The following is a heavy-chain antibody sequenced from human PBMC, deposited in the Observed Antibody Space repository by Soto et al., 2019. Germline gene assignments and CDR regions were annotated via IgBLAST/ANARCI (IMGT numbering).Heavy chain of an antibody. D-gene: IGHD3-9*01. CDR2: MYYSGST. V-gene: IGHV4-39*01. CDR1: GGSISSSTYY. J-gene: IGHJ4*02. Sequence: KPSETLSLTCTVSGGSISSSTYYWGWIRQPPGKGLEWIGSMYYSGSTYYNPSLKSRVTISVDTSKNQFSLKLSSATATDTAVYYCARQDYNFLTGYYETLDYWGQGTLVTVSS. CDR3: ARQDYNFLTGYYETLDY.